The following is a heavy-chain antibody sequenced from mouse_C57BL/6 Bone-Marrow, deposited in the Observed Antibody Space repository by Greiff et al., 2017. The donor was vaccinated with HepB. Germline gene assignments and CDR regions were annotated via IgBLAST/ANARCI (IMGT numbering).Heavy chain of an antibody. CDR2: IWWDDDK. CDR3: ARIGYDGSRRGAY. J-gene: IGHJ3*01. V-gene: IGHV8-8*01. CDR1: GFSLSTFGMG. Sequence: QVTLKVSGPGILQPSQTLSLTCSFSGFSLSTFGMGVGWIRQPSGKGLEWLAHIWWDDDKYYNPALKSRLTISQDTSKNQLFLKIANVDTADTATYYCARIGYDGSRRGAYWGQGTLVTVSA. D-gene: IGHD1-1*01.